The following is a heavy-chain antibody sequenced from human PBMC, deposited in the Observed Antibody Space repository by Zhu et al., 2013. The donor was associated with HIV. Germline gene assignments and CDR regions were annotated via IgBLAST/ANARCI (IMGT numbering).Heavy chain of an antibody. CDR2: ISAYNGNT. Sequence: QVHLVQSGAEVKKPGSSVKVSCKASGGTFSSYAISWVRQAPGQGLEWMGWISAYNGNTNYAQKLQGRVTMTTDISTTTAYMELGSLRSDDTAVYYCASLSGSYFRALDMWGQGTMVTVSS. CDR1: GGTFSSYA. CDR3: ASLSGSYFRALDM. V-gene: IGHV1-18*01. J-gene: IGHJ3*02. D-gene: IGHD1-26*01.